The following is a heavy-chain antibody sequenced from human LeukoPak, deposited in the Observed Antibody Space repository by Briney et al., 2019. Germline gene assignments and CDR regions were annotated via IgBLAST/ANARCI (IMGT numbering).Heavy chain of an antibody. V-gene: IGHV4-59*02. CDR2: IYYTGST. Sequence: PSETLSLTCTVSGGSVSDYYWSLIRQSPGKGLELIGYIYYTGSTSYNPSLRSRVTMSADTSKNQFSLKLSSVTAADTAVYFCASRNLGIDYWGQGTLVTVSS. J-gene: IGHJ4*02. CDR3: ASRNLGIDY. D-gene: IGHD7-27*01. CDR1: GGSVSDYY.